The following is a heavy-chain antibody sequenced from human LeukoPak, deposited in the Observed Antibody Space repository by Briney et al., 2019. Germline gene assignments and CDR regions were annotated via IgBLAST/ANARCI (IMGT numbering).Heavy chain of an antibody. V-gene: IGHV3-21*01. J-gene: IGHJ6*02. D-gene: IGHD2-21*02. CDR1: GFTFSSYS. Sequence: PGGSLRLSCAASGFTFSSYSMNWVRQAPGKGLEWVSSISSSSSYIYYADSVKGRFTISRDNAKNSLYLQMNSLRAEDTAVYYCARAAYCGGDCYPYYYGMDVWGQGTTVTVSS. CDR3: ARAAYCGGDCYPYYYGMDV. CDR2: ISSSSSYI.